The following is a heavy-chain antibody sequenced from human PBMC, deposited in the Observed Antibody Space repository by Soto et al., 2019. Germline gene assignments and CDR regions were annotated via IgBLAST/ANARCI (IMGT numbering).Heavy chain of an antibody. CDR3: AKLDYGDSAFDS. D-gene: IGHD4-17*01. Sequence: SETLSLTCSVSGGSINSASYHWSWLRQHPGKGLEFIGYIFYTGSTYYNPSLETRVTISVDTSKNHVSLRLNAVTAADTAVYYCAKLDYGDSAFDSWGRGTLVTVSS. CDR2: IFYTGST. CDR1: GGSINSASYH. J-gene: IGHJ4*02. V-gene: IGHV4-31*03.